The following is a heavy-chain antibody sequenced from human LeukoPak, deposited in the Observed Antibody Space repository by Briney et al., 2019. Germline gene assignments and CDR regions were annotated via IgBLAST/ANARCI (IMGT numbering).Heavy chain of an antibody. Sequence: GGSLRLSCAASGFTFSNYGMHWVGQAPGKGLEWVTFIRYDGSNKYFADSVKGRFTISRDNSKNTLYLQMNSLRAEDTAVYYCASPGSVGDTGMPDYWGQGTLVTVSS. V-gene: IGHV3-30*02. CDR3: ASPGSVGDTGMPDY. J-gene: IGHJ4*02. CDR1: GFTFSNYG. D-gene: IGHD5-18*01. CDR2: IRYDGSNK.